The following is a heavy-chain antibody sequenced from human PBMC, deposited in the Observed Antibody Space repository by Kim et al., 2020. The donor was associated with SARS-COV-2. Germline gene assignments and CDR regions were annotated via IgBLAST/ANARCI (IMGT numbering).Heavy chain of an antibody. CDR3: ARAGSSSWSPVIDY. Sequence: NPPLKSRVTISVDTSKNQFSLKLSSVTAADTAVYYCARAGSSSWSPVIDYWGQGTLVTVSS. J-gene: IGHJ4*02. V-gene: IGHV4-59*01. D-gene: IGHD6-13*01.